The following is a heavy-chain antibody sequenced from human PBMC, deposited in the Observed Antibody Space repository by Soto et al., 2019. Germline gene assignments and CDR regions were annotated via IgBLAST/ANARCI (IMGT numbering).Heavy chain of an antibody. J-gene: IGHJ5*02. Sequence: QVHLQESGPGLVKPSQTLSLTCTVSGGFVSSDGYYWTWIRQHPGKGLEWIGYIDYSGNTYYNPSLMSRLTMSRDTSKNQFSLKLSSVTAADTAVYYCARGHGDYVLPGAWFDPWGQGTLVTVSS. CDR1: GGFVSSDGYY. V-gene: IGHV4-31*03. CDR3: ARGHGDYVLPGAWFDP. CDR2: IDYSGNT. D-gene: IGHD3-16*01.